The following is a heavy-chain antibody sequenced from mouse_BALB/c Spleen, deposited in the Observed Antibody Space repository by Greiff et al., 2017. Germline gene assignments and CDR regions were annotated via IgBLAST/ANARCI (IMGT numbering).Heavy chain of an antibody. CDR1: GFNIKDTY. V-gene: IGHV14-3*02. Sequence: EVKLMESGAELVKPGASVKLSCTASGFNIKDTYMHWVKQRPEQGLEWIGRIDPANGNTKYDPKFQGKATITADTSSNTAYLQLSSLTSEDTAVYYCAREDYYGSSYVDYWGQGTTLTVSS. CDR3: AREDYYGSSYVDY. D-gene: IGHD1-1*01. CDR2: IDPANGNT. J-gene: IGHJ2*01.